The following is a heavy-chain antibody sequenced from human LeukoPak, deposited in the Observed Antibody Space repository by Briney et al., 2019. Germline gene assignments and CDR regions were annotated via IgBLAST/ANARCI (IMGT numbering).Heavy chain of an antibody. V-gene: IGHV4-38-2*01. CDR3: ARHSYYYGSGILDY. Sequence: PSETLSPTCAVSGYSISSGYYWGWIRQPPGKGLEWIGSIYHSGSTYYNPSLKSRVTISVDTSKNQFSLKLSSVTAADTAVYYCARHSYYYGSGILDYWGRGTLVTVSS. J-gene: IGHJ4*02. CDR2: IYHSGST. CDR1: GYSISSGYY. D-gene: IGHD3-10*01.